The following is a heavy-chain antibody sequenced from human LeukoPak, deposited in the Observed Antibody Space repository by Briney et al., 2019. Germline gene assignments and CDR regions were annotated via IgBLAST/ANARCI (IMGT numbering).Heavy chain of an antibody. CDR2: ISSRAGSI. D-gene: IGHD6-13*01. Sequence: GGSLRLSCSASGFTFSTYEMNWVRQAPGKGLEWVSSISSRAGSIYYADSVKGRFTISRDNAKNSLYLQMNSLRDEDTAAYYCARVGASSSSWLLYWGQGTLVTVFS. V-gene: IGHV3-48*03. J-gene: IGHJ4*02. CDR3: ARVGASSSSWLLY. CDR1: GFTFSTYE.